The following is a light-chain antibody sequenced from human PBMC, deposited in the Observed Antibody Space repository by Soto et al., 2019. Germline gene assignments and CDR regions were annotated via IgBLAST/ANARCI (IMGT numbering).Light chain of an antibody. Sequence: DIQMSQSPSSLSAGVGDRVTITCRTSDTISDNYVSWYYQKPGNAPKLLVYAASILRSGVPSRFTGGGYGTDFTLTSTSVQPEDFGIYFCQQTFQTPYAFGQGTKLEI. CDR1: DTISDNY. CDR2: AAS. J-gene: IGKJ2*01. V-gene: IGKV1-39*01. CDR3: QQTFQTPYA.